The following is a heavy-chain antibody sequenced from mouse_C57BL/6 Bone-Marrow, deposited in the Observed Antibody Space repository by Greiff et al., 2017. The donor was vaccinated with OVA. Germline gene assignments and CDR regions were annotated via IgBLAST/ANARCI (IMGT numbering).Heavy chain of an antibody. CDR3: APNPLYGSSYDFDY. CDR2: IWWDDDK. Sequence: QVTLKESGPGILQPSQTLSLTCSFSGFSLSTFGMGVGWIRQPSGKGLEWLAHIWWDDDKYYNPALKSRLTISKDTSKNQVFLKIANVDTADTATYYCAPNPLYGSSYDFDYWGQGTTLTVSS. V-gene: IGHV8-8*01. CDR1: GFSLSTFGMG. J-gene: IGHJ2*01. D-gene: IGHD1-1*01.